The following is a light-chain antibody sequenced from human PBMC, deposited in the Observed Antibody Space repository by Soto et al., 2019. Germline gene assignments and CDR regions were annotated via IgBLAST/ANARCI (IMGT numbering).Light chain of an antibody. CDR2: EDS. V-gene: IGLV2-23*01. CDR3: CSYASGSTYWV. J-gene: IGLJ3*02. Sequence: QSVLTQPASVSGSPGQSITISCTATSSDAGGYKFVSWYQQHPGKAPKVMIYEDSKRPSGVSYRFFGSKSGNTASLTISGLQAEDEDDYHCCSYASGSTYWVFGGGTKVTVL. CDR1: SSDAGGYKF.